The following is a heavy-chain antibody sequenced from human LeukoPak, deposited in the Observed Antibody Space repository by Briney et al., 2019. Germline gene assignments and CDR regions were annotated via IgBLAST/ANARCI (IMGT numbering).Heavy chain of an antibody. Sequence: PSETLSLTCTVSGGSISSYYWSWIRQPAGKGLEWIGRIYTSGSTNYNPPLKSRVTMSVDTSKNQFSLKLSSVTAADTAVYCATADTYDYWYFDLWGRGTLVTVSS. CDR2: IYTSGST. CDR3: ATADTYDYWYFDL. CDR1: GGSISSYY. V-gene: IGHV4-4*07. J-gene: IGHJ2*01. D-gene: IGHD2-8*01.